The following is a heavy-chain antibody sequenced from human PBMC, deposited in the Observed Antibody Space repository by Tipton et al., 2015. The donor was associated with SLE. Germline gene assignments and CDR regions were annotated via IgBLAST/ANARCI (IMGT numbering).Heavy chain of an antibody. Sequence: TLSLTCTVSGGSVSSGSYYWSWIRQPPGKGLEWIGYIYYSGSTNYNPSLKSRVTISVDTSKNQFSLKLSSVTAADTAVYYCARESEGSYSSWLNYWGQGTLVTVSS. CDR2: IYYSGST. CDR3: ARESEGSYSSWLNY. V-gene: IGHV4-61*01. CDR1: GGSVSSGSYY. J-gene: IGHJ4*02. D-gene: IGHD6-6*01.